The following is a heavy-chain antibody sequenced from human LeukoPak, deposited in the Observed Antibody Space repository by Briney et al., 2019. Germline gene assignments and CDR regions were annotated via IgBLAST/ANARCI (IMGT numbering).Heavy chain of an antibody. CDR1: GFTFSSYS. Sequence: GGSLRLSCAASGFTFSSYSMNWVRQAPGKGLEWVSSISSSSSYIYYADSVKGRFTISRDNSKNTLYLQMNSLRAEDTAVYYCAKRGYDYVWGSYRYFDYWGQGTLVTVSS. V-gene: IGHV3-21*04. D-gene: IGHD3-16*02. CDR2: ISSSSSYI. CDR3: AKRGYDYVWGSYRYFDY. J-gene: IGHJ4*02.